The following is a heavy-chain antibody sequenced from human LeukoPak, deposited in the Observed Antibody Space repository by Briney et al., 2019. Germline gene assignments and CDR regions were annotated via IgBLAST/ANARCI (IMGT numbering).Heavy chain of an antibody. Sequence: GGSLRLSCAASGFSFSDYYMTWIRQAPGKGLEWVSAISNNNYANYADSVRGRFTISRDNAKKSLYLQVNSLRAEDTAVYYCARRRNHYGSADYWGQGTLVTVSS. J-gene: IGHJ4*02. D-gene: IGHD3-10*01. CDR2: ISNNNYA. CDR3: ARRRNHYGSADY. V-gene: IGHV3-11*03. CDR1: GFSFSDYY.